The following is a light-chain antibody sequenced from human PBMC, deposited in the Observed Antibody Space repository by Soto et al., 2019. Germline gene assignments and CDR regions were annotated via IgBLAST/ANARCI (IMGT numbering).Light chain of an antibody. CDR2: DND. Sequence: QSVLTQPPSVSAAPGQKVTISCSASSSNIGNNYVSWYQQVPGTAPKLLIYDNDKRPSGIPDRFSGSKSATSATLGITGLQTGDEAQYYCGTWDSSLSAVLFGGGTKLTVL. CDR3: GTWDSSLSAVL. V-gene: IGLV1-51*01. J-gene: IGLJ2*01. CDR1: SSNIGNNY.